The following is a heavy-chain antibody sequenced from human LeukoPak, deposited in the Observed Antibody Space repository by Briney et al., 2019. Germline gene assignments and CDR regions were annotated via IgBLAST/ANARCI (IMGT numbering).Heavy chain of an antibody. CDR3: AKVGGAVYYYDSSGYYDY. Sequence: GGSLRLSCAASGFTFSSYAMSWVRQAPGKGLEWVSAISGSGGSTYYADSVKGRFTISRDNSKNTLYLQMNSLRAEDTAVYYCAKVGGAVYYYDSSGYYDYWGQGTLVTVSS. V-gene: IGHV3-23*01. J-gene: IGHJ4*02. D-gene: IGHD3-22*01. CDR2: ISGSGGST. CDR1: GFTFSSYA.